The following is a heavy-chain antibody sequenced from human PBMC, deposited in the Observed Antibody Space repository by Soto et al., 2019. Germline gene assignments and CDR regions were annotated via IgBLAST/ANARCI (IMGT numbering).Heavy chain of an antibody. CDR2: ISYDGSNK. D-gene: IGHD5-12*01. J-gene: IGHJ6*02. Sequence: GGSLRLSCAASGFTFSSYAMHWVRQAPGKGLQWVAVISYDGSNKYYADSVKGRFTISRDNSKNTLYLQMNSLRAEDTAVYYCARGLYSGDAGGMDVWGQGTTVTVSS. CDR1: GFTFSSYA. CDR3: ARGLYSGDAGGMDV. V-gene: IGHV3-30-3*01.